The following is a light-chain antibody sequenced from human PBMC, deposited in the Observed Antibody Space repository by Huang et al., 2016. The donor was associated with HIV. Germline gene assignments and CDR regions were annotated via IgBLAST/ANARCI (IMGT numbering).Light chain of an antibody. CDR3: QQRSSWPPT. Sequence: EIVLTQSPATLSLSPGERATLSCRASQTVSTYLAWYQQKLGQAPRLLIYDASSRATGIPARFSGSGSGTDFTLTISSLEPEDFAVYYCQQRSSWPPTFGGGAKVEIK. CDR2: DAS. J-gene: IGKJ4*01. V-gene: IGKV3-11*01. CDR1: QTVSTY.